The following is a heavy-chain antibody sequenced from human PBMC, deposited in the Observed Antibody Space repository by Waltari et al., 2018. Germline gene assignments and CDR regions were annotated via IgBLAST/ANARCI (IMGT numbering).Heavy chain of an antibody. CDR3: AKDGRGNYGSGCYYKKPLYYYYMDV. CDR1: GFTFSSYA. CDR2: IRGSVGSA. J-gene: IGHJ6*03. V-gene: IGHV3-23*04. D-gene: IGHD3-10*01. Sequence: EVQLVESGGGLVQPGGSLRLSCAASGFTFSSYAMSWVRQAPGKGLEWVPAIRGSVGSAFYADSVKGRFTISRDNSKNTLYLQMNSRRAEDTAVYYCAKDGRGNYGSGCYYKKPLYYYYMDVWGKGTTVTVSS.